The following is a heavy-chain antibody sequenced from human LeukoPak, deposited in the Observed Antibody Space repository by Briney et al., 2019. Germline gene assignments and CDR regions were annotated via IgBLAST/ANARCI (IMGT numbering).Heavy chain of an antibody. Sequence: SETLSLTCAVYGENFSIYFYSWIRQPPGKGLEWIGEINHGGSTSYNPSLKSRVTISVDTSKNQFSLRLSSVTAADTAVYYCARDRRYYYDSSGYKRRGIDYWGQGTLVTVSS. V-gene: IGHV4-34*01. J-gene: IGHJ4*02. CDR1: GENFSIYF. CDR3: ARDRRYYYDSSGYKRRGIDY. CDR2: INHGGST. D-gene: IGHD3-22*01.